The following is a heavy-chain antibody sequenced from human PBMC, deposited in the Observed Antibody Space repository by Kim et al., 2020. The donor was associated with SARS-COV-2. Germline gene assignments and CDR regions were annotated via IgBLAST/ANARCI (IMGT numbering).Heavy chain of an antibody. D-gene: IGHD6-19*01. CDR2: ISYDGSNK. J-gene: IGHJ4*02. CDR1: GFTFSSYA. CDR3: ARAVEQWLVRGPSFDY. V-gene: IGHV3-30-3*01. Sequence: GGSLRLSCAASGFTFSSYAMHWVRQAPGKGLEWVAVISYDGSNKYYADSVKGRFTISRDNSKNTLYLQMNSLRAEDTAVYYCARAVEQWLVRGPSFDYWGQGTLVTVSS.